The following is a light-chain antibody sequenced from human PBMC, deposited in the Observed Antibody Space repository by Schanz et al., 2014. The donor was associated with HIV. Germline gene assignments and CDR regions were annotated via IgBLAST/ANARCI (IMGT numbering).Light chain of an antibody. J-gene: IGKJ4*01. CDR1: QTVSSNS. CDR2: SAS. CDR3: QQYGSSPLLT. V-gene: IGKV3-20*01. Sequence: EIVLTQSPVILSLSPGERATLSCRASQTVSSNSLGWYQQKRGQVPRLLIYSASRRANGIPDRFSGSGSGTDFTLAISRLAPEDFAVYYCQQYGSSPLLTFGGGTKVEIK.